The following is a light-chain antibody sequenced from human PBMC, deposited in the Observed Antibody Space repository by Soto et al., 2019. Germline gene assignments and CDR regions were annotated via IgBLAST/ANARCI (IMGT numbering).Light chain of an antibody. Sequence: QSALTQPPSASGSPGQSVTISCTGTSSDVGGYNYVSWYQQHPGKAPKLIIYEVSKRPSGVPDRFSGSKSGNTASLTVAGLQAEDEADYECSSYAGSNPYVLFGGGTKLTVL. CDR2: EVS. CDR1: SSDVGGYNY. V-gene: IGLV2-8*01. CDR3: SSYAGSNPYVL. J-gene: IGLJ2*01.